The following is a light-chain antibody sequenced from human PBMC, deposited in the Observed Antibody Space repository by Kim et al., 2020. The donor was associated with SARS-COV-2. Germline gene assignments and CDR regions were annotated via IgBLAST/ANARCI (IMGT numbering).Light chain of an antibody. CDR1: SSNIESNG. V-gene: IGLV1-44*01. CDR3: GTWDDSLNGWV. J-gene: IGLJ3*02. Sequence: QLVLTQPPSASGTPGQSVTISCSGSSSNIESNGVNWYQHVPGTAPQLLIHSFNQRPSGVPGRFSGSKSDTSASLTISGLQAEDEADYYCGTWDDSLNGWVFGGGTQLTVL. CDR2: SFN.